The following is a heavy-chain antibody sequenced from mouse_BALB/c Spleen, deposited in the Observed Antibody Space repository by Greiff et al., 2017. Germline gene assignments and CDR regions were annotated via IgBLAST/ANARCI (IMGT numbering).Heavy chain of an antibody. J-gene: IGHJ4*01. Sequence: QVQLQQSGAELVRPGASVTLSCKASGYTFTDYEMHWVKQTPVHGLEWIGAIDPETGGTAYNQKFKGKATLTADKSSSTAYMELRSLTSEDSAVYYCTRVQLGLRWNAMDYWGQGTSVTVSS. D-gene: IGHD3-1*01. V-gene: IGHV1-15*01. CDR3: TRVQLGLRWNAMDY. CDR2: IDPETGGT. CDR1: GYTFTDYE.